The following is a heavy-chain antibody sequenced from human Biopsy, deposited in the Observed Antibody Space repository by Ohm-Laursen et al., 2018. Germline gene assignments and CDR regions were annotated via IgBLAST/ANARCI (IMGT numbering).Heavy chain of an antibody. CDR3: ARGYSRRVSIFEASIYWFDT. D-gene: IGHD6-6*01. Sequence: VKVSCNASEYSFSTYDVNWVRQARGQGLEWMGWMIPSSGKTGYAQRFQGRVTLTMNTSISTAYMELSGLRSEDTAVYFCARGYSRRVSIFEASIYWFDTWGQGTLVTVSS. CDR1: EYSFSTYD. CDR2: MIPSSGKT. V-gene: IGHV1-8*01. J-gene: IGHJ5*02.